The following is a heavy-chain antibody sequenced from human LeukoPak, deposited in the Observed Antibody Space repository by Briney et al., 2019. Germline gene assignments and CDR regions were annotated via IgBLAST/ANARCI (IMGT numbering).Heavy chain of an antibody. Sequence: PSETLSLTCAVSGYSISSGCYWGWIRQPPGKGLEWIGSIYHSGSTYYNPSLKSRVTISVDTSKNQFSLKLSSVTAADTAVYYCARTGKQTTVLNWFDPWGQGTLVTVSS. D-gene: IGHD4-11*01. CDR1: GYSISSGCY. J-gene: IGHJ5*02. V-gene: IGHV4-38-2*01. CDR2: IYHSGST. CDR3: ARTGKQTTVLNWFDP.